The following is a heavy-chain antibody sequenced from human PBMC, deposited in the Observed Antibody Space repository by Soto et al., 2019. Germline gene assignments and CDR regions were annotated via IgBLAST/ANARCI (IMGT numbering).Heavy chain of an antibody. J-gene: IGHJ4*02. CDR1: AFTFSSYA. Sequence: GGSLRLSCAASAFTFSSYAMSWFRQAPGKGLEWVSAISGSGGSTYYADSVKGRFTISRDNSKNTLYLQMNSLRAEGTAVYYCAKQDSYGYNSDYWCQGTLVTVSS. V-gene: IGHV3-23*01. CDR3: AKQDSYGYNSDY. CDR2: ISGSGGST. D-gene: IGHD5-18*01.